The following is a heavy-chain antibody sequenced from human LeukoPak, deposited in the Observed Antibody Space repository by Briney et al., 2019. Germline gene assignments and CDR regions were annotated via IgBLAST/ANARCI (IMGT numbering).Heavy chain of an antibody. CDR3: AKGPSVSIGYCLH. D-gene: IGHD2-15*01. CDR2: ISGSGGST. V-gene: IGHV3-23*01. Sequence: GGSLRLSCAASGFTFSSYWMSWVRQAPGKGLEWVSAISGSGGSTYYADSVKGRFTISRDNSKNTLYLQMNSLRAEDTAVYYCAKGPSVSIGYCLHWGQGTLVTVSS. CDR1: GFTFSSYW. J-gene: IGHJ4*02.